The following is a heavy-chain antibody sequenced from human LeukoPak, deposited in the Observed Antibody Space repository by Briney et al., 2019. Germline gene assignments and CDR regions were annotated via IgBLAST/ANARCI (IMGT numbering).Heavy chain of an antibody. CDR2: IYYSGST. CDR3: ARHRGIAVAGVGMYV. J-gene: IGHJ6*02. D-gene: IGHD6-19*01. CDR1: GGSISSYY. Sequence: PSETLSLTCTVPGGSISSYYWSWIRQPPGKGLEWIGYIYYSGSTNYNPSLKSRVTISVDTSKNQFSLKLSSVTAADTAVYYCARHRGIAVAGVGMYVWGQGTTVTVSS. V-gene: IGHV4-59*08.